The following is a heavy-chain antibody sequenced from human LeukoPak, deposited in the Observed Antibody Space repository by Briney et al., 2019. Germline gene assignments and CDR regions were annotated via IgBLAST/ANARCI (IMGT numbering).Heavy chain of an antibody. CDR1: GGSISSYY. Sequence: PSETLSLTCTVSGGSISSYYWSWLRQPPGKGLEWVWYIYYSGSTNYNPSLKSRVTISVDTSKNQFSLKLSSVTAADTAVYYCARGFYSGSYLTWYFDYWGQGTLVTVSS. CDR3: ARGFYSGSYLTWYFDY. CDR2: IYYSGST. D-gene: IGHD1-26*01. V-gene: IGHV4-59*01. J-gene: IGHJ4*02.